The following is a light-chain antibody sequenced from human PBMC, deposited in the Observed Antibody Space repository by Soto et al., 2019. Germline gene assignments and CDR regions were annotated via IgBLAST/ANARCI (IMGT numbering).Light chain of an antibody. V-gene: IGKV3-11*01. CDR2: DAS. J-gene: IGKJ2*01. CDR3: QQRSNWWT. CDR1: QSVSSY. Sequence: EIVLTQSPVTLSLSPGERATLSCRASQSVSSYLAWYQQKPGQAPRLLIYDASNRATGIPARFSGSGSGTDFTLTISSLEPEDFAVYYCQQRSNWWTFGQGTKLEIK.